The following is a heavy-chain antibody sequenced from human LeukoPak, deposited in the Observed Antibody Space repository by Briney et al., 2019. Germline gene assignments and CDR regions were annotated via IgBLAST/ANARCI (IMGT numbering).Heavy chain of an antibody. CDR1: GYDFSSYW. CDR3: ARARDGYNGACFDF. Sequence: GESLKISCKGSGYDFSSYWIGWVRQMPGKGLEWVGIMYPTDSDTRYSPSFQGLVTTSADKSISTAYLQWSSLEASDTAIYYCARARDGYNGACFDFWGQGTLVTVSS. V-gene: IGHV5-51*01. CDR2: MYPTDSDT. D-gene: IGHD5-24*01. J-gene: IGHJ4*02.